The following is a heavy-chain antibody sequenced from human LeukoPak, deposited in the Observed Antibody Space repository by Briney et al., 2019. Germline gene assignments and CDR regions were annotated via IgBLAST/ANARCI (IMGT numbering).Heavy chain of an antibody. CDR2: IYYTGST. D-gene: IGHD3-10*01. CDR1: GGSISNYY. CDR3: ARGLLEYYGSGSYHITNYYYYMDV. J-gene: IGHJ6*03. V-gene: IGHV4-59*01. Sequence: SETLSLTCTVSGGSISNYYWNWIRQPPGKGLEWIGYIYYTGSTNYNPSLKSRVTMSVDTSKNQFSLNLQSVTPEDTAVYYCARGLLEYYGSGSYHITNYYYYMDVWGKGTTVTISS.